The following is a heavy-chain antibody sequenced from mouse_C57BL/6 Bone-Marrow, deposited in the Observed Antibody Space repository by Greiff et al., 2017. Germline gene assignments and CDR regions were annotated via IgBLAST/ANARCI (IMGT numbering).Heavy chain of an antibody. CDR2: SRNKANDYTT. V-gene: IGHV7-1*01. J-gene: IGHJ1*03. D-gene: IGHD1-1*01. CDR1: GFTFSDFY. CDR3: ARDVGTVVATDWYFDV. Sequence: EVNLVESGGGLVQSGRSLRLSCATSGFTFSDFYMEWVRQAPGKGLEWIAASRNKANDYTTEYSASVKGRFIVSRDTSQSILYLQMNALRAEDTAIYYCARDVGTVVATDWYFDVWGTGTTVTVSS.